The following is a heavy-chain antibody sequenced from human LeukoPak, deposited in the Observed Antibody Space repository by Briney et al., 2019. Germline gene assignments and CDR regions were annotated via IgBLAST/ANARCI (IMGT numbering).Heavy chain of an antibody. V-gene: IGHV3-23*01. Sequence: PGGSLRLSCAASGFTFSAYAMNWVRQAPGKGLEWVSAISSSGDSTYYADSVKGRFTISRDNSKNTLYLQMNSLRAEDTAVYYCAKDARYYYDSSGYYDYWGQGTLVTVSS. J-gene: IGHJ4*02. D-gene: IGHD3-22*01. CDR1: GFTFSAYA. CDR3: AKDARYYYDSSGYYDY. CDR2: ISSSGDST.